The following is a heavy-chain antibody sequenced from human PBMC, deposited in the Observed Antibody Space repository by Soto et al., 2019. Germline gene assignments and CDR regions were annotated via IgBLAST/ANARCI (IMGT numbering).Heavy chain of an antibody. CDR1: GGSISSSNW. CDR3: AKSAIVVVPAALGGWFDT. V-gene: IGHV4-4*02. J-gene: IGHJ5*02. D-gene: IGHD2-2*01. CDR2: IYHSGST. Sequence: SETLSLTCAVSGGSISSSNWWSWVRQPPGKGLEWIGEIYHSGSTNYNPSLKSRVTISVDKSKNQFSLKLSSVTAADTAVYYCAKSAIVVVPAALGGWFDTWGQGTLVTVSS.